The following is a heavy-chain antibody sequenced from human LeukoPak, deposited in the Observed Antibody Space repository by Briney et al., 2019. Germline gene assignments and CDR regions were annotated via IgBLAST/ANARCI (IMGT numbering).Heavy chain of an antibody. Sequence: GGSLRLSCAASGFTFSSYSMNWVRQAPGKGLEWVSSISSSSSYIYYADSVKGRFTISRDNAKNSLYLQMNSLRAEDTAVYYCARDRSGSYSLYYFDYWGQGTLVTVSS. D-gene: IGHD1-26*01. CDR2: ISSSSSYI. V-gene: IGHV3-21*01. CDR3: ARDRSGSYSLYYFDY. J-gene: IGHJ4*02. CDR1: GFTFSSYS.